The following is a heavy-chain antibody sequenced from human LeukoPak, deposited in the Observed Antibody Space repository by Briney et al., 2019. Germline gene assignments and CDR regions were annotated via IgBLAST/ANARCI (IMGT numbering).Heavy chain of an antibody. Sequence: GGSLRLSCAASGFTVSSNSMNWVRQAPGKGLEWVSVIYSGRDTYYADSVKGRFTISRDNSKNTLYLQMNSLRVEDRAVYYCARDTPAYYYDSSGYISFDYWGQGTLVTVSS. V-gene: IGHV3-53*01. J-gene: IGHJ4*02. D-gene: IGHD3-22*01. CDR2: IYSGRDT. CDR1: GFTVSSNS. CDR3: ARDTPAYYYDSSGYISFDY.